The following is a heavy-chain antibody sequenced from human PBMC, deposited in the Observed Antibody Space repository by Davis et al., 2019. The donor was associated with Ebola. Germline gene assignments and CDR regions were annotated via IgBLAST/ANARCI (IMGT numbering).Heavy chain of an antibody. CDR2: ISSSGSTI. CDR3: AKDNDYDFWSGYPEGMDV. Sequence: GGSLRLSCAASGFTFSSYEMNWVRQAPGKGLEWVSYISSSGSTIYYADSVKGRFTISRVNAKNSLYLQMNSLRAEDTAVYYCAKDNDYDFWSGYPEGMDVWGQGTTVTVSS. J-gene: IGHJ6*02. V-gene: IGHV3-48*03. D-gene: IGHD3-3*01. CDR1: GFTFSSYE.